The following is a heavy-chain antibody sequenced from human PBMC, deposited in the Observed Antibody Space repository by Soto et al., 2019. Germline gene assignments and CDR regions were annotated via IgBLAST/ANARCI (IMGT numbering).Heavy chain of an antibody. J-gene: IGHJ4*02. CDR3: TRGAPPYRSGWYEGDY. Sequence: GGSLRLSCTASGFTFGDYAVSWFRQAPGKGLEWVGFIRSKAYGGKTEYAASVKGRFTISRDDSKSNAYLQMNSLKTEDTAVYYCTRGAPPYRSGWYEGDYWGQGTLVTVSS. CDR2: IRSKAYGGKT. CDR1: GFTFGDYA. V-gene: IGHV3-49*03. D-gene: IGHD6-19*01.